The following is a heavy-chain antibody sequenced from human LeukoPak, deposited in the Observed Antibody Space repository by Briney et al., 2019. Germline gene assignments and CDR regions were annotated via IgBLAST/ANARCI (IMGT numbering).Heavy chain of an antibody. CDR1: GYSFSDSY. CDR3: AREVYGDSSNDY. Sequence: ASVQVSCKASGYSFSDSYLHWVRQAPGQGLEWLGWINPNTGDTNYAQKFQGRVTMTRDASISTAYLELTRLKSDDTAVYYCAREVYGDSSNDYWGQGTLLTVSS. J-gene: IGHJ4*02. D-gene: IGHD4-17*01. V-gene: IGHV1-2*02. CDR2: INPNTGDT.